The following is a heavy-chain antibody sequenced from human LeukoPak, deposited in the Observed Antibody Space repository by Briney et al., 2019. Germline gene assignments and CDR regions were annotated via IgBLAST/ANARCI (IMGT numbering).Heavy chain of an antibody. CDR3: ARVHDSSGYKYYFDS. CDR2: IYTRANA. Sequence: PSETLSLTCTLSVASINEFYWSWIRHPAGQGMAWIGRIYTRANADYAPSLKSRVTMSADQSKNQLSLKLTSVTAADTDVYYCARVHDSSGYKYYFDSWGQGTLVTVSS. CDR1: VASINEFY. J-gene: IGHJ4*02. V-gene: IGHV4-4*07. D-gene: IGHD3-22*01.